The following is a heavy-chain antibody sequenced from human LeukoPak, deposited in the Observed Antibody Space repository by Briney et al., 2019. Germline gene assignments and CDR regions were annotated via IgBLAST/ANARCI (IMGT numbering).Heavy chain of an antibody. D-gene: IGHD3-22*01. Sequence: GGSLRLSCAASGFTFSSYAMSWVHQAPGKGLEWVSAISGSGGSTYYADSVKGRFTISRDNSKNTLYLQMNSLRAEDTAVYYCASNYYDSSGYFYGTFDYWGQGTLVTVSS. CDR1: GFTFSSYA. V-gene: IGHV3-23*01. CDR3: ASNYYDSSGYFYGTFDY. J-gene: IGHJ4*02. CDR2: ISGSGGST.